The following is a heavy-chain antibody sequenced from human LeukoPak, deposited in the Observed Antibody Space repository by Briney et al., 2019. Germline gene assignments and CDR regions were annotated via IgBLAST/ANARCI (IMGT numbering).Heavy chain of an antibody. CDR3: AKDGAGSYYYYMDV. CDR1: GFTFSSYG. CDR2: IRYDGSNK. V-gene: IGHV3-30*02. D-gene: IGHD6-19*01. Sequence: GGSLRLSCAASGFTFSSYGMHWVRQAPGKGLEWVAFIRYDGSNKYYADSVKGRFTISRDNSKNTLYLQMNSLRAEDTAVYYCAKDGAGSYYYYMDVWGKGTTVTISS. J-gene: IGHJ6*03.